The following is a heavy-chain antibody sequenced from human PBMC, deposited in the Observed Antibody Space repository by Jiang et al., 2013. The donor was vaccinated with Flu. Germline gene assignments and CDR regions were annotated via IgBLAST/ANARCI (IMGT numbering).Heavy chain of an antibody. CDR3: ARAAAGTRNGFDI. V-gene: IGHV3-74*01. Sequence: QLVESGGGLVQPGGSLRLSCAASGFTFSSYWMHWVRQDPGKGLVWVSRINSDGSSTSYADSVKGRFTISGDNAKNTLYLQMNSLRAEDTAVYYCARAAAGTRNGFDIWGQGTMVIVSS. CDR1: GFTFSSYW. CDR2: INSDGSST. D-gene: IGHD6-13*01. J-gene: IGHJ3*02.